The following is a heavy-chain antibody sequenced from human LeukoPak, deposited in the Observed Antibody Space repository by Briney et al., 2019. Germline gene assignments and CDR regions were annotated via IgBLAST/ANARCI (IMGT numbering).Heavy chain of an antibody. V-gene: IGHV4-4*07. Sequence: SETLSLTCTVSGGSIGSYYWSWIRQPAGKGLEWIGRIYTSGSTNYNPSLKSRVTMSVDTSKNQFSLKLSSVTAADTAVYYCARGYYGSGSYFYMDVWGKGTTVTVSS. CDR1: GGSIGSYY. CDR2: IYTSGST. D-gene: IGHD3-10*01. J-gene: IGHJ6*03. CDR3: ARGYYGSGSYFYMDV.